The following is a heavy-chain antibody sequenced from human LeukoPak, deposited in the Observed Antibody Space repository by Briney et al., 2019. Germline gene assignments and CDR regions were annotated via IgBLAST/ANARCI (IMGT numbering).Heavy chain of an antibody. CDR2: IWYDGSNK. V-gene: IGHV3-33*01. CDR3: ARSGVDGGYYYYYGMDV. Sequence: GRSLRLSCAASGFTFSSYGMHWVRQAPGKGLEWVAVIWYDGSNKYYADSVKGRFTISRDNSKNTLYLQMNSLRAEDTAVYYCARSGVDGGYYYYYGMDVWGQGTTVTVSS. CDR1: GFTFSSYG. J-gene: IGHJ6*02. D-gene: IGHD5-12*01.